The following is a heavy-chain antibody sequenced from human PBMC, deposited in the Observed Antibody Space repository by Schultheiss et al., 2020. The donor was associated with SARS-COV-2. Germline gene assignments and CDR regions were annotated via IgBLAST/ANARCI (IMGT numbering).Heavy chain of an antibody. CDR3: ARDLSWGRDD. CDR1: GFIFSSYG. CDR2: IYSGGNT. V-gene: IGHV3-66*01. D-gene: IGHD7-27*01. J-gene: IGHJ4*02. Sequence: GGSLRLSCAASGFIFSSYGMNWVRQAPGKGLEWVSVIYSGGNTHYADSVRGRFIISRDSSQNTVYLQMNSLRAEDTGIYFCARDLSWGRDDWGQGTLVTVSS.